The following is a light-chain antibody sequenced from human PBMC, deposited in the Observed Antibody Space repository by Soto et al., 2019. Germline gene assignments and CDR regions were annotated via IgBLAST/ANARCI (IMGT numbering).Light chain of an antibody. CDR3: QQYNDWPIT. J-gene: IGKJ5*01. CDR2: GAS. V-gene: IGKV3-15*01. Sequence: EIVMTQSPGTLSVSPGERATLSCRASQRISSNLAWYQQKPGQAPRLLIYGASTRATGIPARFSGSGSGTEFPLTISSLQSEDFAVYYCQQYNDWPITFGQGTRLEIK. CDR1: QRISSN.